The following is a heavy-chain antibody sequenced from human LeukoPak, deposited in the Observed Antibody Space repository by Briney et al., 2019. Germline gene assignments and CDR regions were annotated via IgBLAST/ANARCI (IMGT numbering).Heavy chain of an antibody. CDR1: GGSISSSSYY. J-gene: IGHJ4*02. CDR2: IYYGGST. D-gene: IGHD3-10*01. V-gene: IGHV4-39*07. CDR3: ARTGTPTTMVRGVTLVFDY. Sequence: SETLSLTCTVSGGSISSSSYYWGWIRQPPGKGLEWIGSIYYGGSTFYNPSLRSRVTISLDRSKSQFSLKLSSVTAADTAVYYCARTGTPTTMVRGVTLVFDYWGQGTLVTVSS.